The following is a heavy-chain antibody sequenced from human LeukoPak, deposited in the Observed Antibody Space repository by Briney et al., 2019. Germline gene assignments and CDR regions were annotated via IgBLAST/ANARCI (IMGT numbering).Heavy chain of an antibody. CDR1: GFTFSSYN. V-gene: IGHV3-21*01. CDR3: ARDPYSGNYGDYYYYYMDV. CDR2: ISSGSSYI. Sequence: PGGSLRLSCAASGFTFSSYNMNWVRQAPGKGLEWVSSISSGSSYIYYGDSVKGRFITSRDNAKNSLYLQMNSLRAEDTAIYYCARDPYSGNYGDYYYYYMDVWGKGTTVTISS. D-gene: IGHD1-26*01. J-gene: IGHJ6*03.